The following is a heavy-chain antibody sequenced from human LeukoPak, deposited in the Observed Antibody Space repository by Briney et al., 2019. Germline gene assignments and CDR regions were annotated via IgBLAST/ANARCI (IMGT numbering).Heavy chain of an antibody. V-gene: IGHV4/OR15-8*01. CDR1: GGSISSNNW. CDR2: MHHGGDA. CDR3: ARLLRYFDWLEGLDY. J-gene: IGHJ4*02. Sequence: SETLSLTCVVSGGSISSNNWWSWVRQPPGEGLQWIGEMHHGGDANHNPSLKSRVSISVDKSKNQISLKLSSVTAADTAVYYCARLLRYFDWLEGLDYWGQGTLVTVSS. D-gene: IGHD3-9*01.